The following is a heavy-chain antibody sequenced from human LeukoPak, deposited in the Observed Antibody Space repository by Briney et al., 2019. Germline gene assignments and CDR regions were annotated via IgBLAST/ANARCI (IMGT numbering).Heavy chain of an antibody. CDR2: VNPTSGGT. D-gene: IGHD3-22*01. CDR1: GHTFTGYY. Sequence: ASVKVSCKTSGHTFTGYYMHWVRQAPGQGLEWMGWVNPTSGGTKYAQKFQGRVTMTRDTSISTVYMELSSLRSDDTAVYYCARWDYYDTSAYSGDFDYWGQGTLVTVST. V-gene: IGHV1-2*02. J-gene: IGHJ4*02. CDR3: ARWDYYDTSAYSGDFDY.